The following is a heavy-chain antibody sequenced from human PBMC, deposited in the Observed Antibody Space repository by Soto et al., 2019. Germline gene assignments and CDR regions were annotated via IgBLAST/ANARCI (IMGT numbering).Heavy chain of an antibody. Sequence: EVQLLESGGGLVQPGGSLRLSCAASGFTFSSYAMNWVRQAPGKGLEWVSGISGSGGTTYYADSVKGRFTISRDNSKNTLYLEMSSMRAEDTAVYYCAKVSMIVVVMDAFDIWGQWTMVTVAS. D-gene: IGHD3-22*01. CDR3: AKVSMIVVVMDAFDI. CDR1: GFTFSSYA. V-gene: IGHV3-23*01. J-gene: IGHJ3*02. CDR2: ISGSGGTT.